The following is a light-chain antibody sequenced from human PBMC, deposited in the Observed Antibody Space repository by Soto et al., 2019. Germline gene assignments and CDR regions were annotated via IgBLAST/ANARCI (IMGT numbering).Light chain of an antibody. Sequence: QSVLTQPRSVSGSPGQSVTISCTGTTSDVGGYSYVSWYQHHPGKAPKLMIYDVNKRPSAVPDRFSGSKSGSTASLTISGLQAEDEADYYCCSYAGSYTHYVFGTGTKVT. CDR3: CSYAGSYTHYV. V-gene: IGLV2-11*01. CDR2: DVN. J-gene: IGLJ1*01. CDR1: TSDVGGYSY.